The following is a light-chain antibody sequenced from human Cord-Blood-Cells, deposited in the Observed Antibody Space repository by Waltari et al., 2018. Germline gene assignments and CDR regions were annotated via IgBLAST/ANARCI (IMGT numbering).Light chain of an antibody. CDR3: SSYTSSSTVV. V-gene: IGLV2-18*02. CDR2: EVS. J-gene: IGLJ2*01. CDR1: SSDVGTYTR. Sequence: QSALTQPPSVSGSPGQPVTIPSPGTSSDVGTYTRISWYQQPPGTAPKLMIYEVSNRPSGVPDRFSGSKSGNTASLTISGLQAEDEADYYCSSYTSSSTVVFGGGTKLTVL.